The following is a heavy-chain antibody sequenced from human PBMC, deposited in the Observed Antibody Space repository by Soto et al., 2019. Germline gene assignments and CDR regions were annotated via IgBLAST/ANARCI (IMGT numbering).Heavy chain of an antibody. D-gene: IGHD2-21*02. Sequence: SETLSLTCAVDGGSFSGYCLSWIRPPPGKGLEWIGEINHSGSTNYNPSLKSRVTISVDTSKNQFSLKMRSVTAADTAVYYCATYVVETAIGMGWFDPWGQGTPVTVSS. V-gene: IGHV4-34*01. CDR2: INHSGST. CDR3: ATYVVETAIGMGWFDP. J-gene: IGHJ5*02. CDR1: GGSFSGYC.